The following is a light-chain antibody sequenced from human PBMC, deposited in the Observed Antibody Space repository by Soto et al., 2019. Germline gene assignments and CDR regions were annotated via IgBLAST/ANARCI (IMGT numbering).Light chain of an antibody. CDR1: QSVITF. Sequence: IVLPQSPATLSLSPGERSTLSFMSSQSVITFLDWYQQKPGQAPRLLIYDASNRATGIPARFSGSGSGTDFTLAISSLEPEDFAIYYCQQRSNWPPITFGQGTRLEI. CDR2: DAS. V-gene: IGKV3-11*01. J-gene: IGKJ5*01. CDR3: QQRSNWPPIT.